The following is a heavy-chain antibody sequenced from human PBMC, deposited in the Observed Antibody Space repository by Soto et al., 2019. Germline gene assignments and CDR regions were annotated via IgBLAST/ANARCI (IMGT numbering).Heavy chain of an antibody. Sequence: EVQLLESGGGLVQPGGSLRLSCAASGFTFSSYAMSWVRQAPGKGLEWVSAISGSGGSTYYADSVKGRFTISRDNSKNALYLQMNRLRGEDTAVYYCAKVAVGGDYFDYWGQGTLVTVSS. CDR3: AKVAVGGDYFDY. J-gene: IGHJ4*02. D-gene: IGHD3-16*01. CDR1: GFTFSSYA. CDR2: ISGSGGST. V-gene: IGHV3-23*01.